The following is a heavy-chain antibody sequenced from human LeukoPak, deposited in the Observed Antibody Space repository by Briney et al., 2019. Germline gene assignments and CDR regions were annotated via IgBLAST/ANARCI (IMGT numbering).Heavy chain of an antibody. J-gene: IGHJ6*03. CDR2: INHSGST. CDR3: ARGAVVVPAAYYYYYYMDV. CDR1: GGSFSGYY. D-gene: IGHD2-2*01. V-gene: IGHV4-34*01. Sequence: SDTVSLTCAVYGGSFSGYYWSWIRQPPGKGLEWIGEINHSGSTNYNPPLKRRVTISVDTSKNQFSLKLSSVTAADTAVYYCARGAVVVPAAYYYYYYMDVWGKGTKVSVSS.